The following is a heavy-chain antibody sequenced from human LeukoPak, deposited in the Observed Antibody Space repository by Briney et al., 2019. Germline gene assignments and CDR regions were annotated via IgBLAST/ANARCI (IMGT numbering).Heavy chain of an antibody. J-gene: IGHJ3*02. CDR2: IYTSGTT. V-gene: IGHV4-61*02. CDR3: ALYYHGSDPRRAFDI. D-gene: IGHD3-10*01. CDR1: GGSISSGSYY. Sequence: SQTLSLTCTVSGGSISSGSYYWNWIRQPAGKGLEWIGRIYTSGTTNYNPSLKSRVTISVDTSKNQLALKLNSVTAADTAVYYCALYYHGSDPRRAFDIWGQGAMVTVSS.